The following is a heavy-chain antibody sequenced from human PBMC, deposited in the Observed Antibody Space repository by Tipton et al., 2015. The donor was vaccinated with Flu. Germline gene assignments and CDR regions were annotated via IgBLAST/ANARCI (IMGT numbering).Heavy chain of an antibody. CDR3: AKDGSGGNFFWG. CDR1: GFTFSTNW. V-gene: IGHV3-74*01. D-gene: IGHD4-23*01. J-gene: IGHJ4*02. Sequence: SLRLSCAASGFTFSTNWMHWVRQAPGKGLEWVSRIYSDGSGINYADSVKGRFTISRDNAKNTLYLQMNSLRAEDTAVYYCAKDGSGGNFFWGWGQGTLVTVSS. CDR2: IYSDGSGI.